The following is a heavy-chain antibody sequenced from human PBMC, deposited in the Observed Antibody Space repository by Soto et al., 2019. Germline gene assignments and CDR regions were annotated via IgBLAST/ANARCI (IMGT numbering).Heavy chain of an antibody. V-gene: IGHV3-74*01. CDR3: ARGSNHFDY. CDR2: INSDGNST. Sequence: EVQLVESGGGLVQPGGSLRLSCAASGFTFSPFWMHWVRQVPGKGPVWVSRINSDGNSTSYADSVKGRFTISRANAKTTQYLQMNSLRAEDTAVYYCARGSNHFDYWGQGTLVTVSS. D-gene: IGHD4-4*01. CDR1: GFTFSPFW. J-gene: IGHJ4*02.